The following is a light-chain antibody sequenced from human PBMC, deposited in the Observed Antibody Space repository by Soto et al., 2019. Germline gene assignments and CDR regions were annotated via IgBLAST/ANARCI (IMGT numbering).Light chain of an antibody. J-gene: IGKJ1*01. CDR1: QSVSSN. CDR3: QQYNNWPRT. CDR2: GAS. Sequence: EIVMTQSPATLSVSPGERATLSCRASQSVSSNLAWYQKKPGQDPRILIYGASTRATGIPARFSGSGSGTEFNLTISSLQSEDFAVYYCQQYNNWPRTFGQGTMVDI. V-gene: IGKV3-15*01.